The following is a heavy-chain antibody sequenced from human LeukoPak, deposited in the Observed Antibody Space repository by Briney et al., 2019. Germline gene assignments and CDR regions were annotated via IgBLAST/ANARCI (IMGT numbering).Heavy chain of an antibody. J-gene: IGHJ4*02. V-gene: IGHV4-4*09. CDR1: GGSISSYY. Sequence: SETLSLTCTVSGGSISSYYWSWIRQPPGKGREWIGYIYTSGGTNYNPSLKSRVTISVDTSKNQFSLKRSSVTAAYTAVYYCARQPRHYFDYWGQGTLVTVSS. CDR3: ARQPRHYFDY. CDR2: IYTSGGT.